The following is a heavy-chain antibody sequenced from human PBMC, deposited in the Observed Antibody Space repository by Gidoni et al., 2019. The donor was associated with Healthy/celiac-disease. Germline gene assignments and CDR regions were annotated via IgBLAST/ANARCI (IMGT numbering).Heavy chain of an antibody. Sequence: QVPLQESGTGLVKPSPTLSLPCTVSGGTISSDGYYWSWIRQHPGKGLEWIGYIYYSGSTYYNPSLKSRVTISVDTSKNQFSLKLSSVTAADTAVYYCARAGKYSSSWYAAFDIWGQGTMVTVSS. CDR1: GGTISSDGYY. CDR3: ARAGKYSSSWYAAFDI. D-gene: IGHD6-13*01. V-gene: IGHV4-31*03. CDR2: IYYSGST. J-gene: IGHJ3*02.